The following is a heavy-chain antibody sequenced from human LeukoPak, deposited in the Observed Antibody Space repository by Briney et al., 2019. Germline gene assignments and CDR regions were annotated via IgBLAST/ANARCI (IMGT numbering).Heavy chain of an antibody. CDR1: GFTVSSNY. Sequence: GSLRLSCAASGFTVSSNYMSWVRQAPGKGLEWVSVIYSGGFTYYADSVKGRFTISRDNSKNTLYLQMNSLRAEDTAVYYCARDRGSYGRCYFDYWGQGTLVTVSS. CDR3: ARDRGSYGRCYFDY. J-gene: IGHJ4*02. V-gene: IGHV3-53*01. D-gene: IGHD1-26*01. CDR2: IYSGGFT.